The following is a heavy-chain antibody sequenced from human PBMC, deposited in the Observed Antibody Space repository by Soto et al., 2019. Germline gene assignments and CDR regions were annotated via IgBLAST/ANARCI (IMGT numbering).Heavy chain of an antibody. Sequence: QVQLVQSGAEVKKPGASVKVSCKASGYTFTSYYMHWVRQAPGQGLEWMGIITPSGGSTSYAQKFQGRVTMTRDTSTSTVYMELSSLRSEDTAVYYCARDTLLDYYDSSGYYDYWVHGTLVTVSS. J-gene: IGHJ4*01. D-gene: IGHD3-22*01. CDR2: ITPSGGST. CDR1: GYTFTSYY. CDR3: ARDTLLDYYDSSGYYDY. V-gene: IGHV1-46*01.